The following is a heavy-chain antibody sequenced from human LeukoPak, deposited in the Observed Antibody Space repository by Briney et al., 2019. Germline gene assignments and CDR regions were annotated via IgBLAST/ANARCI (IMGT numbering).Heavy chain of an antibody. CDR2: ISYDGANK. Sequence: GGSLRLSCAASGFTFSSYAMNWVRQAPGKGLEWVAIISYDGANKDYADSVKGRFTISRDNSRNTLYLQMNSLRAEDTAVYYCARDPLYTNSPPSYFDYWGQGTLVTVSS. CDR1: GFTFSSYA. J-gene: IGHJ4*02. CDR3: ARDPLYTNSPPSYFDY. D-gene: IGHD2-2*02. V-gene: IGHV3-30*04.